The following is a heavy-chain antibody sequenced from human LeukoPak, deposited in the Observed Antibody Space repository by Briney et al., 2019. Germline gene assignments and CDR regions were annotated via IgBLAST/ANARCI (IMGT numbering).Heavy chain of an antibody. CDR2: ISYDGSDK. J-gene: IGHJ4*02. V-gene: IGHV3-30*18. D-gene: IGHD6-13*01. CDR1: GFTFSSFD. CDR3: AKVGGAAADHFDY. Sequence: GGSLRLSCAASGFTFSSFDIHWVRHAPGKGLACVAVISYDGSDKYYADSVKGRLTISRDNSWNTLYLQMNSLRAEDTAVYYCAKVGGAAADHFDYWGQGTLVTVSS.